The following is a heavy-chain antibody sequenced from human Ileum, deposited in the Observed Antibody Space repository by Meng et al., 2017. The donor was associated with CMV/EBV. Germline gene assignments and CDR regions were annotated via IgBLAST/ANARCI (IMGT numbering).Heavy chain of an antibody. J-gene: IGHJ4*02. CDR2: TYYRSKWHN. D-gene: IGHD3-10*01. V-gene: IGHV6-1*01. CDR1: SSNTVA. CDR3: ARDYYGSGTYSYLFDY. Sequence: SSNTVAWNWIRQSPSRGLEYLGRTYYRSKWHNDYAVSVKGRIVINPDTSKNQFSLQLNSVTPEDAAVYYCARDYYGSGTYSYLFDYWGQGTLVTVSS.